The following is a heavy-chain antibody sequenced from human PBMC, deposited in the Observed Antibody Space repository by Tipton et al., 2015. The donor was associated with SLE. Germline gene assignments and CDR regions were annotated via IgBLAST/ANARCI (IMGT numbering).Heavy chain of an antibody. V-gene: IGHV3-49*03. CDR1: GFTFGDYA. CDR3: TSGYYYGSGSFCYFDY. Sequence: RSLRLSCTASGFTFGDYAMSWFRQAPGKGLEWVGFIRSKAYGGTTEYAASVKGRFTISRDDSKSIAYLQMNSLKTEDTAVYYCTSGYYYGSGSFCYFDYWGQGTLVTVSS. J-gene: IGHJ4*02. D-gene: IGHD3-10*01. CDR2: IRSKAYGGTT.